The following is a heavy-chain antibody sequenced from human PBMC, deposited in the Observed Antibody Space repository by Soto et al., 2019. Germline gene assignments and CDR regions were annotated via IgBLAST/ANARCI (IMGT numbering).Heavy chain of an antibody. CDR2: IFHSGTT. CDR3: AREPYLPMARNDF. Sequence: SETLSLTCSVSGDSISSADYFWTWIRQSRGKGLEWMGYIFHSGTTYYNPSLKGRLLISIENSKNQFSVRLTSVTAADSAVYFCAREPYLPMARNDFWCPVTLVTVSS. J-gene: IGHJ4*02. D-gene: IGHD3-10*01. V-gene: IGHV4-30-4*01. CDR1: GDSISSADYF.